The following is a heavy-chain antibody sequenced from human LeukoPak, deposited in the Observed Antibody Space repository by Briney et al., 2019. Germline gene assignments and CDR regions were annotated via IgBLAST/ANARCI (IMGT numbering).Heavy chain of an antibody. CDR2: IIPIFGTA. J-gene: IGHJ5*02. CDR1: GGTFSSYA. D-gene: IGHD2-2*02. Sequence: ASVKVSCKASGGTFSSYAISWVRQAPGQGLEWMGGIIPIFGTANYAQKFQGRVTITADESTSTAYMELSSLRSEDTAVYYCARGGIWDIVVVPAALQNRFDPWGQGTLVTGSS. CDR3: ARGGIWDIVVVPAALQNRFDP. V-gene: IGHV1-69*13.